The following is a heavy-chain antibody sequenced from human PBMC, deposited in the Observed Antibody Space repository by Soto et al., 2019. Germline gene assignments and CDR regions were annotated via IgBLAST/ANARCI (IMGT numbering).Heavy chain of an antibody. D-gene: IGHD6-19*01. J-gene: IGHJ4*02. CDR3: ARSRFSSGWYRDYLDY. Sequence: QVQLPQWGAGLLTPSETLSLTCAVYGGSFSGYYWSWIRQPPGKGLEWIGEINHSGSTNYNPSLKSRVTRSVDTSKNQFSLKLSSVTAADTAVYYCARSRFSSGWYRDYLDYWGQGTLVTVSS. CDR2: INHSGST. V-gene: IGHV4-34*01. CDR1: GGSFSGYY.